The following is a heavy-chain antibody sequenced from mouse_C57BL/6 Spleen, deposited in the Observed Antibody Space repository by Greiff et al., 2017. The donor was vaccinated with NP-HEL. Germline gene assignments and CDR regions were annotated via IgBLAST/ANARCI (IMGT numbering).Heavy chain of an antibody. CDR3: ARSGNYRYFDV. Sequence: VKQSCKASGYTFTSSWMQWVKQRPGQGLEWIGEIDPSDSYTTYNQKFKGKATLTVDTSSSTAYMQLSSLTSEDSAVYYCARSGNYRYFDVWGTGTTVTVSS. V-gene: IGHV1-50*01. D-gene: IGHD1-3*01. CDR1: GYTFTSSW. J-gene: IGHJ1*03. CDR2: IDPSDSYT.